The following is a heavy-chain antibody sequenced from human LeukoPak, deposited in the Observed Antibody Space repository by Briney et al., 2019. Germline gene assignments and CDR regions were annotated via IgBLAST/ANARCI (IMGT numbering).Heavy chain of an antibody. CDR3: AKEGVLYCSGGSCFRNVPFDY. V-gene: IGHV3-23*01. D-gene: IGHD2-15*01. J-gene: IGHJ4*02. CDR1: GGSISSYY. Sequence: ETLSLTCNVSGGSISSYYWSWVRQAPGKGLEWVSAISGSGGNTYYADSVKGRFTISRDNSKSTVFLQMNSLRAEDTAVYYCAKEGVLYCSGGSCFRNVPFDYWGQGTLVTVSS. CDR2: ISGSGGNT.